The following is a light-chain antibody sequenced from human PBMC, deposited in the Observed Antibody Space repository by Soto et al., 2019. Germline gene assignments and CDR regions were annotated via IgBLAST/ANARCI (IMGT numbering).Light chain of an antibody. CDR1: SSDVGSYNL. J-gene: IGLJ1*01. V-gene: IGLV2-23*03. CDR3: CSYAGSSTFDV. Sequence: QSALTQPASVSGSPGQSITISCTGTSSDVGSYNLVSWYQQHPGKAPKLMIYEGSKRPSGVSNRFSGSKSGITASLTISGLQAEDEPDDYCCSYAGSSTFDVFGTGTKLTVL. CDR2: EGS.